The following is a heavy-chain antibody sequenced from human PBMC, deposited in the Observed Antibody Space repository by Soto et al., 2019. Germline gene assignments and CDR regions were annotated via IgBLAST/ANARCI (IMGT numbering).Heavy chain of an antibody. Sequence: QVQLQESGPGLVKPSGTLSLTCAVSGGSISSSNWWSWVRQPPGKGLEWIGEIYHSGSTNYNPSLKRRVTISVAKSKNPFSLKLSSVTAADTAVYYCARDLRSITGTPAFDYWGQGTLVTVSS. CDR3: ARDLRSITGTPAFDY. CDR2: IYHSGST. V-gene: IGHV4-4*02. CDR1: GGSISSSNW. J-gene: IGHJ4*02. D-gene: IGHD1-20*01.